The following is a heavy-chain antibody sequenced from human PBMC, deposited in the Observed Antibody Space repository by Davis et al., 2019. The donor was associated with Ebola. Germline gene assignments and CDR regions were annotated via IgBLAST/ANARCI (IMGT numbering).Heavy chain of an antibody. D-gene: IGHD3-10*01. V-gene: IGHV1-2*02. CDR3: ATITMVRGVIGYYGLDV. Sequence: ASVKVSCKASGYTFTGYYIHWVRQAPGQGLEWMGWINPNSGATNYAQKFQGRVTMTRDTFISTAYMELSRLRSDDTAVYYCATITMVRGVIGYYGLDVWGQGTTVIVSS. CDR1: GYTFTGYY. CDR2: INPNSGAT. J-gene: IGHJ6*02.